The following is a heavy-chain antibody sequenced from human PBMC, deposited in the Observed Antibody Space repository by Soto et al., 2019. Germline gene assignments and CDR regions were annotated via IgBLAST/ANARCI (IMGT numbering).Heavy chain of an antibody. CDR2: IDPSDSYT. CDR3: ARLGSGYDYGASDY. Sequence: GESLKISCNASRYSFTSYWISWVRQMPGKGLEWMGRIDPSDSYTNYSPSFQGHVTISADKSISTAYLQWSSLKASDTAMYYCARLGSGYDYGASDYWGQGTLVTVSS. V-gene: IGHV5-10-1*01. J-gene: IGHJ4*02. D-gene: IGHD5-12*01. CDR1: RYSFTSYW.